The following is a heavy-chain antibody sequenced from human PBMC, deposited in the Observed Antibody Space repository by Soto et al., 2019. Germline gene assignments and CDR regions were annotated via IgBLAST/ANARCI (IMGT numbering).Heavy chain of an antibody. V-gene: IGHV3-23*01. CDR1: GFTFSSYA. CDR2: ISGSGGST. D-gene: IGHD3-16*01. J-gene: IGHJ4*02. Sequence: PGGSLRLSCAASGFTFSSYAMSWVRQAPGKGLEWVSAISGSGGSTYYADSVKGRFTISRDNSKNTLYLQMNSLRAEDTAVYYCAKGSTFGGVIPRYDYWGQGTLVTSPQ. CDR3: AKGSTFGGVIPRYDY.